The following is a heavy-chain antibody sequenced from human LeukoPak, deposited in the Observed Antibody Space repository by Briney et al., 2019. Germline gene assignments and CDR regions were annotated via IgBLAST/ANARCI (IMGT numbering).Heavy chain of an antibody. Sequence: GGTLRLSCAASGLTFSRHGMTWVRQPPGRGLEWVAGIGSSGGDTYYTDSVKGRFTISRDNSKNTLYLQMNSLRAEDTAVYYCAKDGRHGYDPHDYWGQGTLVTVSS. CDR3: AKDGRHGYDPHDY. D-gene: IGHD2-2*03. V-gene: IGHV3-23*01. CDR1: GLTFSRHG. CDR2: IGSSGGDT. J-gene: IGHJ4*02.